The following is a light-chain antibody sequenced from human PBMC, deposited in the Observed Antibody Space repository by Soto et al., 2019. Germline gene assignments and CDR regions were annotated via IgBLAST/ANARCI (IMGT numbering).Light chain of an antibody. CDR3: QQYGSSPRSIT. CDR1: QTINNN. CDR2: GAS. J-gene: IGKJ5*01. V-gene: IGKV3-20*01. Sequence: VMTQAPATLSVSPGERATLSCRASQTINNNVAWYQLKDGQVPRLVIYGASTRATDIPARFSGSGSGTDFTLTISRLEPEDFAVYYCQQYGSSPRSITFGQGTRLEIK.